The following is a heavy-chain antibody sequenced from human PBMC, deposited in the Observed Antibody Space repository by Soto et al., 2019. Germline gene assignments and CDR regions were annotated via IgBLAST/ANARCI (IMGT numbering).Heavy chain of an antibody. V-gene: IGHV3-23*01. CDR2: ISSSSGST. CDR3: AKVGSERYSGQHSDY. J-gene: IGHJ4*02. D-gene: IGHD5-12*01. Sequence: EVQLLESGGGLVQPGGSLRLSCAASGFTFSNYAMNWVRQAPGKGLEWVSTISSSSGSTYYADSVKRRFTISRDNSENFLYLQMNSLRGDDTAVYYCAKVGSERYSGQHSDYWGQGTLVTISS. CDR1: GFTFSNYA.